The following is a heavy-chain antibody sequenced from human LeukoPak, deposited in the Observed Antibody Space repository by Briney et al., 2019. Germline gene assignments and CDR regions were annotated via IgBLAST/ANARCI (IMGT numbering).Heavy chain of an antibody. D-gene: IGHD3-10*01. Sequence: SETLSLTCTVSGGSISSGGYYWSWIRQHPGKGLEWIGYIYYSGSTYYNPSLKSRVTISVDTSKNQFSLKLCSVTAADTAVYYCARDYYGSGSYFDYWGQGTLVTVSS. V-gene: IGHV4-31*03. CDR1: GGSISSGGYY. CDR2: IYYSGST. CDR3: ARDYYGSGSYFDY. J-gene: IGHJ4*02.